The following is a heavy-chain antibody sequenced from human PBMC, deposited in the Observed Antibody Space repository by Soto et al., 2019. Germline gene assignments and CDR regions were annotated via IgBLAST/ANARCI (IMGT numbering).Heavy chain of an antibody. J-gene: IGHJ4*02. D-gene: IGHD6-13*01. Sequence: QVQLQESGPGLVKPSQTLSLTCTFSGCSMSSGDYYWNWIRQHPEKGLEWIGYINYRGSTFYNPSLKSRLTISVDTSKNQFSLKLTSVTAADTAMYYCARDAPGAAPYWGQGTLVTVSS. CDR2: INYRGST. CDR3: ARDAPGAAPY. V-gene: IGHV4-31*03. CDR1: GCSMSSGDYY.